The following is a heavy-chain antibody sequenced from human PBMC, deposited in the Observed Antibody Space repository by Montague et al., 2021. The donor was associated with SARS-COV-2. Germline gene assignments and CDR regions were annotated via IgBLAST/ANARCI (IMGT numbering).Heavy chain of an antibody. J-gene: IGHJ6*02. V-gene: IGHV2-70*01. Sequence: PALVKPTQTLTLTCTFSGFSLSTSGMCVSWIRQPPGKALEWLALIDWDDDKYYSTSLKTRLTISKDTSKNQVVLTMTNMDPVDAATYYCARIREGPYGSGADYYYYGMDVWGQGTTVTVSS. CDR3: ARIREGPYGSGADYYYYGMDV. D-gene: IGHD3-10*01. CDR2: IDWDDDK. CDR1: GFSLSTSGMC.